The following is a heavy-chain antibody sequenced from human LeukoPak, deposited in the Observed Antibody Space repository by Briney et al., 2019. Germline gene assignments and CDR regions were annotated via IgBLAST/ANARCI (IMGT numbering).Heavy chain of an antibody. CDR3: ARDAYSSSHLDY. J-gene: IGHJ4*02. CDR1: GGSISSYY. CDR2: IYYSGST. D-gene: IGHD6-13*01. V-gene: IGHV4-59*01. Sequence: SETLSLTCTVSGGSISSYYWSWIRQPPGKGLEWIGYIYYSGSTSYNPSLKSRVTISVDTSKNQFSLKLSSVTAADMAVYYCARDAYSSSHLDYWGQGTLVTVSS.